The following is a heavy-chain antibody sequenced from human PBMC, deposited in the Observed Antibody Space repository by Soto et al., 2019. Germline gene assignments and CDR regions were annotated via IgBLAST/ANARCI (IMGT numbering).Heavy chain of an antibody. CDR2: IYYSGST. CDR1: GGSISNYY. CDR3: ATERSGYDKYYFDY. Sequence: PSETLSLTCTVSGGSISNYYWSWIRQSPGKGLEWIGYIYYSGSTNYNPSLKSRVTISVDMSKNQFSLKLSSVTAADTAVYYCATERSGYDKYYFDYWGQGTLVTVSS. D-gene: IGHD5-12*01. J-gene: IGHJ4*02. V-gene: IGHV4-59*12.